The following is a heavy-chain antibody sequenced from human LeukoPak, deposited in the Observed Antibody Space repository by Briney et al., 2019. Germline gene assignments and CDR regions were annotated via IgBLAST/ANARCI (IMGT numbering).Heavy chain of an antibody. CDR1: GGSISSTNW. CDR3: ARGRGESGTSYWTHFDY. J-gene: IGHJ4*02. V-gene: IGHV4-4*02. CDR2: ISLTGRT. Sequence: SETLSLTCGVSGGSISSTNWWSWVRQPPGQGLEWIGEISLTGRTNYNPSLKSRVTMSVDTSKNQFSLNLSSVTAADTAFYYCARGRGESGTSYWTHFDYWGQGTLVTVSS. D-gene: IGHD1-26*01.